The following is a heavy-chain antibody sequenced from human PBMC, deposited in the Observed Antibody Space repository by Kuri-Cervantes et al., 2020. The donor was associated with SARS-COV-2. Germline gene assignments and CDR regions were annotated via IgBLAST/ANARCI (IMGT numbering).Heavy chain of an antibody. CDR3: ARPHKAYYDVLTGLDH. Sequence: ASVKVSCKASGYTFTSYGISWVRQAPGQGLEWMGWISAYNGNTNYAQKLQGRVTVTTDTSTRTVYMELSGLRSEDTALYYCARPHKAYYDVLTGLDHWGQGTLVTVSS. V-gene: IGHV1-18*01. CDR1: GYTFTSYG. CDR2: ISAYNGNT. J-gene: IGHJ4*02. D-gene: IGHD3-9*01.